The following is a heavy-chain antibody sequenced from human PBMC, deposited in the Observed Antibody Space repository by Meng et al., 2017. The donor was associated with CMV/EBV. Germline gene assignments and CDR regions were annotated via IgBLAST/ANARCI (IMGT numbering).Heavy chain of an antibody. CDR3: ARLTYDFWSGTYFDY. CDR1: GFTFGSYW. Sequence: GGSLRLSCAASGFTFGSYWMSWVRQAPGKGLEWVANIKQDGSEKYYVDSVKGRFTISRDNAKNSLYLQMNSLRAEDTAVYYCARLTYDFWSGTYFDYWGQGTLVTVSS. V-gene: IGHV3-7*01. CDR2: IKQDGSEK. J-gene: IGHJ4*02. D-gene: IGHD3-3*01.